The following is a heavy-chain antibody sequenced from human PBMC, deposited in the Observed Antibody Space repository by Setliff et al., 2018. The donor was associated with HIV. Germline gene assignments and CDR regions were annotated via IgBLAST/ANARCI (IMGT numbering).Heavy chain of an antibody. Sequence: SETLSLTCTVSGDSISSTGDHWGWIRQPPGRGLEWIGNVYSSGSTYYNPSLKSRVTISVDTSKNQFSLKMISVTAADTAVYYCARDPHSYDTSGHYSWFYFDFWGQGTLVTVSS. D-gene: IGHD3-22*01. V-gene: IGHV4-39*07. CDR3: ARDPHSYDTSGHYSWFYFDF. J-gene: IGHJ4*02. CDR1: GDSISSTGDH. CDR2: VYSSGST.